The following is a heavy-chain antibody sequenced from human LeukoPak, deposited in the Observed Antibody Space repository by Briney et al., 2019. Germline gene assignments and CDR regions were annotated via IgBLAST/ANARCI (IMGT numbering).Heavy chain of an antibody. CDR2: IYHSGST. J-gene: IGHJ3*02. CDR3: ARAAPRAFDI. V-gene: IGHV4-30-2*01. CDR1: GGSISSGGYY. Sequence: SETLTLTCTVSGGSISSGGYYWSWIRQPPGKGLEWIGYIYHSGSTYCNPSLKSRVTISVDRSKNQFSLKLSSVTAADTAVYYCARAAPRAFDIWGQGTMVTDSS.